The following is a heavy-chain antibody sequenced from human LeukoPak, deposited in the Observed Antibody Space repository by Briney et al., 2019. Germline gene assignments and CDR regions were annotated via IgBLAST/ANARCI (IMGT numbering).Heavy chain of an antibody. J-gene: IGHJ4*02. CDR3: ARDGSGDYFDY. CDR1: GFTFSSYG. D-gene: IGHD3-10*01. V-gene: IGHV3-33*01. Sequence: GRSRRLSCAASGFTFSSYGMHWVRQAPGKGLEWVAVIWYDGSNKYYADSVKGRFTISRDNSKNTLYLQMNSLRAEDTAVYYCARDGSGDYFDYWGQGTLVTVSS. CDR2: IWYDGSNK.